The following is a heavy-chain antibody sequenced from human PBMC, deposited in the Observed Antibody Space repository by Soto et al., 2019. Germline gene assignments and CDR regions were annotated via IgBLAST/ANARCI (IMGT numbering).Heavy chain of an antibody. CDR2: IYYSGST. CDR1: GGSISSGDYY. D-gene: IGHD6-19*01. J-gene: IGHJ3*02. Sequence: PSETLSLTCTVSGGSISSGDYYWSWIRQPPGKGLEWIGYIYYSGSTYYNPSLKSRVTISVDTSKNQFSLNLSSVTAADTAVYYCAHYISGRSFEIWGQGTMVTVSS. CDR3: AHYISGRSFEI. V-gene: IGHV4-30-4*01.